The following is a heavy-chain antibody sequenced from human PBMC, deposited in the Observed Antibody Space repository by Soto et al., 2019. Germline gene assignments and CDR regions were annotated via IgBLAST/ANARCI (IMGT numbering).Heavy chain of an antibody. J-gene: IGHJ4*02. CDR2: ISFDGSTQ. Sequence: VQLLESGGGGARPGGSLRLSGRASGFVFGGYGMLWAAQAPGKGRGWVAFISFDGSTQYYADSVRGRFTISRDNSENTLYLQLDTLRVEDTAMYYCAREGVFGLVKIIPPDYWGQGAQVTVSA. CDR1: GFVFGGYG. V-gene: IGHV3-30*03. D-gene: IGHD3-3*01. CDR3: AREGVFGLVKIIPPDY.